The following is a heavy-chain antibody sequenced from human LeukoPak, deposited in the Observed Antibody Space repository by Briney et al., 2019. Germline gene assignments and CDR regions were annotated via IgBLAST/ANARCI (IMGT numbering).Heavy chain of an antibody. J-gene: IGHJ4*02. D-gene: IGHD3-9*01. Sequence: KPSETLSLTCAVYGGSFSGYYWSWIRQPPGKGLEWIGGIDHSGSTNYNPSLKSRVTISVDTSKNQFSLKLSSVTAADTAVYYCARRDTIFLDYWGQGTLVTVSS. CDR2: IDHSGST. V-gene: IGHV4-34*01. CDR3: ARRDTIFLDY. CDR1: GGSFSGYY.